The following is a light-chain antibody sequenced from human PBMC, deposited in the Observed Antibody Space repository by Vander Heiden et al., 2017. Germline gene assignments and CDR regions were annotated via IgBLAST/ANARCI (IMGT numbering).Light chain of an antibody. CDR3: AAWDDSLTGLV. V-gene: IGLV1-44*01. Sequence: QSVLTQPPSTSGTPGQRVTISCSGSSSNIGSNAVNWYQQLPGAAPRLLIYQNDHRPSGAPDRFSGSESGTSASLSVSGLRSEDEAYYYCAAWDDSLTGLVFGGGTKLTVL. CDR2: QND. J-gene: IGLJ2*01. CDR1: SSNIGSNA.